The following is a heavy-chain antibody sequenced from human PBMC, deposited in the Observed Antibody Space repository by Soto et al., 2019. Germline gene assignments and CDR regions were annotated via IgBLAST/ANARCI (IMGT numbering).Heavy chain of an antibody. CDR1: GFTLRSHR. CDR3: ATVFDL. V-gene: IGHV3-74*01. CDR2: IDTDGGGT. J-gene: IGHJ5*02. Sequence: EVQLVESGGGLVQPGGSLRVSCAASGFTLRSHRIHWVRQVPGKGLEWVSRIDTDGGGTSYADSVKGRFTISTDNAKNTVNLQMNGLSGDDTAVYYCATVFDLWGQGTLVTVSS.